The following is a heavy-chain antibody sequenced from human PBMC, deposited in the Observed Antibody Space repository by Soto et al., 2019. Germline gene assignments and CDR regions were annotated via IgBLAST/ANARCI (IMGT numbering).Heavy chain of an antibody. CDR3: VREPWGFSGSWYDY. D-gene: IGHD5-12*01. V-gene: IGHV3-21*01. CDR2: ISSSSSYI. J-gene: IGHJ4*02. Sequence: PGGSLRLSCAASGFTFSSYSMNWVRQAPGKGLEWVSSISSSSSYIYYADSVKGRFTISRDNAKNTLYLQMNSLRVDDTAMYYCVREPWGFSGSWYDYWRQGTLVTVSS. CDR1: GFTFSSYS.